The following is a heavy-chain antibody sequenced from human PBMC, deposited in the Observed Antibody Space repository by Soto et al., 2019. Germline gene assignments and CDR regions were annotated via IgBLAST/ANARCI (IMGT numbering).Heavy chain of an antibody. CDR3: ARDKKVFGGMDD. CDR1: GGSITGYY. D-gene: IGHD3-3*01. CDR2: IYNTEGP. Sequence: PWESLSLTCTVSGGSITGYYWSWIRQPAGKGLEWVGRIYNTEGPNYSPSLKSGVTITVDTSKNQYSLKLSSVTTADTAVYYGARDKKVFGGMDDWGQGTPVTVSS. J-gene: IGHJ4*01. V-gene: IGHV4-4*07.